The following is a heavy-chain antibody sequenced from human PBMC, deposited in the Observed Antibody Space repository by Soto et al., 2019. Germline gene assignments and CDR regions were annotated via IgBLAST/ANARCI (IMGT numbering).Heavy chain of an antibody. Sequence: PGGSLRLSCAASGFTFSSYAMHWVRQAPGKGLEYVSAISSNGGSTYYANSVKGRFTISRDNSKNTLYLQMGSLRAEDMAVYYCARDGNDILTGYYSGVLADYWGQGTLVTVSS. CDR3: ARDGNDILTGYYSGVLADY. D-gene: IGHD3-9*01. CDR1: GFTFSSYA. J-gene: IGHJ4*02. V-gene: IGHV3-64*01. CDR2: ISSNGGST.